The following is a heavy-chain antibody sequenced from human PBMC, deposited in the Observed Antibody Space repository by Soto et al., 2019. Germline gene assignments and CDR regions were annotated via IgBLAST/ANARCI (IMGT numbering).Heavy chain of an antibody. J-gene: IGHJ4*02. Sequence: QITLKESGPTLVKPTQTLTLTCTFSGFSLSTSGVVVGWIRQPPGKALERLALIYWDDDKRYSPSLKSRLTITKDTSKNQVVLTMTNMDPVDTATYYCAHRLSSGWAKDYFDYWGQGTLVTVSS. CDR3: AHRLSSGWAKDYFDY. V-gene: IGHV2-5*02. D-gene: IGHD6-19*01. CDR2: IYWDDDK. CDR1: GFSLSTSGVV.